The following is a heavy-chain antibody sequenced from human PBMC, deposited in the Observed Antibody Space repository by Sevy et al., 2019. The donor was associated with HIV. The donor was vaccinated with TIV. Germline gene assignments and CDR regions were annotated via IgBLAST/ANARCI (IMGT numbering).Heavy chain of an antibody. V-gene: IGHV3-23*01. Sequence: GGSLRLSCVAFGFIFSGYVMSWVRQAPGKGLEWVSGISASGGSTYYADSVKGRFTVSRDNSKNTLYLEMNSLRAEDTAVYYCAKDASSSWTGGTFQHWGQGTLVTVSS. CDR3: AKDASSSWTGGTFQH. D-gene: IGHD6-13*01. CDR1: GFIFSGYV. J-gene: IGHJ1*01. CDR2: ISASGGST.